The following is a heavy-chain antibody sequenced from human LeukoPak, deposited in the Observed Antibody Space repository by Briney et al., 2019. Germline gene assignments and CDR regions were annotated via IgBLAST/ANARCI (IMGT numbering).Heavy chain of an antibody. Sequence: GGSLRLSCAASGFTFSSYNMNWVRQAPGKGLEWVSSISSSSSYIYYADSVKGRFTISRDNAKNSLYLQMNSLRAEDTAVYYCARDRWWDIVVVPASNDAFDIWGQGTMVTVSS. CDR3: ARDRWWDIVVVPASNDAFDI. CDR1: GFTFSSYN. CDR2: ISSSSSYI. V-gene: IGHV3-21*01. J-gene: IGHJ3*02. D-gene: IGHD2-2*01.